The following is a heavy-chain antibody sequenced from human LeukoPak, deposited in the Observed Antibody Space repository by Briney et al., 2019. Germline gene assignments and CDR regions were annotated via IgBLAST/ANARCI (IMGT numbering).Heavy chain of an antibody. V-gene: IGHV4-38-2*02. CDR3: ARDRGYSYGCDY. J-gene: IGHJ4*02. CDR1: GYSISSGYY. D-gene: IGHD5-18*01. CDR2: IYYSGST. Sequence: SETLSLTCSVSGYSISSGYYWGWIRQPPGKGLEWIGSIYYSGSTNYNPSLKSRVTISVDTSKNQFSLKLSSVTAADTAVYYCARDRGYSYGCDYWGQGTLVTVSP.